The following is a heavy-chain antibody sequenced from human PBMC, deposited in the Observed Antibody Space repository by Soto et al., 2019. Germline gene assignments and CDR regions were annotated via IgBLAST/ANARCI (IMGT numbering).Heavy chain of an antibody. CDR2: IYYSGST. CDR3: ARVEFGDYLSYYGMYX. V-gene: IGHV4-31*02. J-gene: IGHJ6*02. CDR1: GGSISSVGYY. Sequence: PSETLSLTFTVSGGSISSVGYYWSWIRQHPGKGLELIGYIYYSGSTYYNPSLTSRVTISVDTSKNQFSLKLSSVTAADTAVYYCARVEFGDYLSYYGMYXWGQGTTVPVS. D-gene: IGHD4-17*01.